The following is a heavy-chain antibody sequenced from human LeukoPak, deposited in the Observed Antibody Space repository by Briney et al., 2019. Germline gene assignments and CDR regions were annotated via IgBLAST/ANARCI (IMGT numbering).Heavy chain of an antibody. CDR3: ARALIGPYRYMDV. CDR2: ISSSSSYI. D-gene: IGHD1-26*01. V-gene: IGHV3-21*01. CDR1: GFTFSSYS. J-gene: IGHJ6*03. Sequence: PGGSLRLSCAASGFTFSSYSMNWVRQAPGKGLEWVSSISSSSSYIYYADSVKGRFTITRDNAKNSLYLQMNSLRAEDTAVYYCARALIGPYRYMDVWGKGTAVTASS.